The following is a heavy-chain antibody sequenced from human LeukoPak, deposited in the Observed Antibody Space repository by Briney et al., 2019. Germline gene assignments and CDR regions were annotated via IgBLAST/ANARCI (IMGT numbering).Heavy chain of an antibody. D-gene: IGHD5-18*01. CDR3: AREGVGGYNYAA. J-gene: IGHJ4*02. V-gene: IGHV4-4*02. CDR2: IYHSGST. CDR1: GVSISSGNW. Sequence: SETLSHTCAVSGVSISSGNWWTWVRQPPGKGLEWIGEIYHSGSTNYNPSLKSRVTISVDKSKNQFSLKLTSVTAADTAVYYCAREGVGGYNYAAWGQGTLVTVSS.